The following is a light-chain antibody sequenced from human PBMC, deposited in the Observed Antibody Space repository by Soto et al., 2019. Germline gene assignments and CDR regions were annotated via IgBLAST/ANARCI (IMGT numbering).Light chain of an antibody. V-gene: IGKV3-11*01. CDR3: QQRSQWPPLT. J-gene: IGKJ4*01. CDR1: QSISNY. Sequence: IVLTQSPGTLSLSPGERATLSCRASQSISNYLAWYQHKPGQAPRLLISDASKRASGVPAKFSGSESGTDFTLTISSLEPEDFAVYYCQQRSQWPPLTFGGGTTVEIK. CDR2: DAS.